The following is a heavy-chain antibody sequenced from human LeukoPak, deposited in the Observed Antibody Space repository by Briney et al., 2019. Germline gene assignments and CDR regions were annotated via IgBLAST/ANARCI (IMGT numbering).Heavy chain of an antibody. V-gene: IGHV1-46*01. CDR2: INPSGGST. J-gene: IGHJ3*02. D-gene: IGHD4-23*01. CDR3: ARDRVGVVTPGDAFDI. CDR1: GYTFTSYY. Sequence: GSVKVSCKASGYTFTSYYMHWVRQAPGQGLEWMGIINPSGGSTSYAQKFQGGVTMTRDTSTSTVYMELSSLRSEDTAVYYCARDRVGVVTPGDAFDIWGQGTMVTVSS.